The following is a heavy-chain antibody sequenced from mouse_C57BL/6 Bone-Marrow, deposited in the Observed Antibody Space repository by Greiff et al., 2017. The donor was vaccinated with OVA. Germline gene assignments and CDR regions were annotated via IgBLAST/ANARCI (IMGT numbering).Heavy chain of an antibody. CDR3: ATLLYYYSWFAY. Sequence: LVESDAELVKPGASVKISCKVSGYTFTDHTIHWMKQRPEQGLEWIGYIYPRDGSTKYTEKFKGKATLTADKSSSTAYMQLNSLTSEDSSVYFCATLLYYYSWFAYWNQGTLVTVSA. V-gene: IGHV1-78*01. J-gene: IGHJ3*01. D-gene: IGHD1-1*01. CDR2: IYPRDGST. CDR1: GYTFTDHT.